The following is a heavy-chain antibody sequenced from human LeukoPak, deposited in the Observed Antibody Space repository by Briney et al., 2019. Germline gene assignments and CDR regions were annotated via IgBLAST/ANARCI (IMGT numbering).Heavy chain of an antibody. CDR2: MNQDGSEK. V-gene: IGHV3-7*01. J-gene: IGHJ6*02. CDR1: GFTYNDSW. Sequence: PGGPLRLSCAPSGFTYNDSWIRCAPQAPGKALVCVANMNQDGSEKDYVDSVKGRFTISRDNARNSLYLQMGSLRAEDTAVYYCATYTHWVAGDVWGQGTTVTVSS. CDR3: ATYTHWVAGDV. D-gene: IGHD3-16*01.